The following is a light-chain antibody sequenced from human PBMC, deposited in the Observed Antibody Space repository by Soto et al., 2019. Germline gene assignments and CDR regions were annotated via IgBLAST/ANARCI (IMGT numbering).Light chain of an antibody. CDR3: TSYTSSGTLV. CDR2: EVS. CDR1: SSDVGGYHY. Sequence: QSALTQPASVSGSPGQSITISCTGTSSDVGGYHYVSWYQQHPGKVPKLMIYEVSNRPSGVSNRFSGSKSGSTASLTISGRLAEDEADYYCTSYTSSGTLVFGGGTKLTVL. J-gene: IGLJ3*02. V-gene: IGLV2-14*01.